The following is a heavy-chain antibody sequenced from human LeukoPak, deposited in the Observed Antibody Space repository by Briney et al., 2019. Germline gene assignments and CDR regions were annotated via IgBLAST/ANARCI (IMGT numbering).Heavy chain of an antibody. V-gene: IGHV3-64*01. CDR1: GFTFSSYG. J-gene: IGHJ4*02. CDR2: ISSNGDST. Sequence: GSLRLSCAASGFTFSSYGMHWVRQAPGKGLEYVSAISSNGDSTYYANSVRGRFTISRDNSKNTLYLQMGSLRAEDTAVYYCASSYGSNKNTFDYWGQGTLVTVSS. D-gene: IGHD4-23*01. CDR3: ASSYGSNKNTFDY.